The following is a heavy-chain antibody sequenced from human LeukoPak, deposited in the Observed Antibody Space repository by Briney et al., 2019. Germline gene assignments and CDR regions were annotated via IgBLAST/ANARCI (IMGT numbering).Heavy chain of an antibody. CDR2: ISGSGGST. V-gene: IGHV3-23*01. J-gene: IGHJ1*01. Sequence: GASLRLSCGASGCTFSSYAMSWVRQARGKGLEWVSAISGSGGSTYYADSVKGRFTISRDNSKNTLYLQMNSLRAEDTAVYYCAKASVVPAATWSVYFQHWGQGTLVTVSS. CDR3: AKASVVPAATWSVYFQH. D-gene: IGHD2-2*01. CDR1: GCTFSSYA.